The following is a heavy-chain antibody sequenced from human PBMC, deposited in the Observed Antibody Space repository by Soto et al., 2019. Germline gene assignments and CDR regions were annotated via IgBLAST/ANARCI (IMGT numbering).Heavy chain of an antibody. J-gene: IGHJ4*02. CDR1: GFTFSSYA. V-gene: IGHV3-23*01. Sequence: EVQLLESGGGLVQPGGSLRLSCAASGFTFSSYAMSWVRQAPGKGLEWVSAISGSGGSTYYADSVKGRFTISRDNSKNTLYLQMNSLRAEDTAVYYCAKDSARWSAMEGYYFDYWGQGTLVTVSS. D-gene: IGHD5-18*01. CDR3: AKDSARWSAMEGYYFDY. CDR2: ISGSGGST.